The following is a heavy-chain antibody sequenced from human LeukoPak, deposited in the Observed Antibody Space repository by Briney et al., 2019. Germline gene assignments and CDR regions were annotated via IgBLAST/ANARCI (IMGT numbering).Heavy chain of an antibody. D-gene: IGHD3-16*01. V-gene: IGHV3-21*01. CDR1: GFTFSSYS. CDR2: ISSSSSYI. J-gene: IGHJ4*02. Sequence: GGSLRLSCAASGFTFSSYSMNWVRQAPGKGLEWVSSISSSSSYIYYADSVKGRFTISRDNAKNSLYLQMNSLRAEDTAVYYCARDFRAMLNYFDYWGQGTLVTVSS. CDR3: ARDFRAMLNYFDY.